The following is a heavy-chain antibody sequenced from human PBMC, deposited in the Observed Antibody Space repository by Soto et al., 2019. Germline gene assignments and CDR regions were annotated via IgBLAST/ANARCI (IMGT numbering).Heavy chain of an antibody. CDR2: ISGSGGST. V-gene: IGHV3-23*01. Sequence: PGGSLRLSCAASGLTSCSYAMSWVRQAPGKGLEWGSAISGSGGSTYYADSVKGRFTISRDNSKNTLYLQMNSLRAEDTAVYYCAKALWLGEPLGLDYWGQGTLVTVSS. CDR1: GLTSCSYA. CDR3: AKALWLGEPLGLDY. D-gene: IGHD3-10*01. J-gene: IGHJ4*02.